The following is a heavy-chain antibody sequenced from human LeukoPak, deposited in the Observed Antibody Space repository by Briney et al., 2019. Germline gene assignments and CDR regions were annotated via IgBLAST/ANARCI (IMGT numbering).Heavy chain of an antibody. CDR2: IYYSGGT. CDR1: GGSISSSSYY. CDR3: ARESSSGNDAFDI. J-gene: IGHJ3*02. D-gene: IGHD4-23*01. V-gene: IGHV4-39*07. Sequence: SETLSLTCTVSGGSISSSSYYWGWIRQPPGKGLEWIGSIYYSGGTYYNPSLKSRVTISVDTSKNQFSLKLSSVTAADTAVYYCARESSSGNDAFDIWGQGTMVTVSS.